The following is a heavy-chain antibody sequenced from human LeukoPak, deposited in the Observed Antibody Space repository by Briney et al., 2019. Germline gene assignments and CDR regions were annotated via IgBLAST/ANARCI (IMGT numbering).Heavy chain of an antibody. CDR2: ISYDGSNK. CDR1: GFTFSSYG. V-gene: IGHV3-30*18. J-gene: IGHJ6*02. Sequence: GGSLRLSCAASGFTFSSYGMHWVRQAPGKGLEWVAVISYDGSNKYYADSVKGRFTISRGNSKNTLYLQMNSLRAEDTAVYYCAKDQYDFWSGYYYYYYYGMDVWGQGTTVTVSS. CDR3: AKDQYDFWSGYYYYYYYGMDV. D-gene: IGHD3-3*01.